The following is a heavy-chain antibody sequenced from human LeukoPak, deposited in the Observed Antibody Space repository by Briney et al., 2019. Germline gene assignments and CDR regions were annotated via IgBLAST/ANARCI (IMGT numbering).Heavy chain of an antibody. CDR1: RFTFSDYW. V-gene: IGHV3-7*03. CDR3: AKAQGNSGSASVDY. J-gene: IGHJ4*02. Sequence: GGSLRLSCAASRFTFSDYWMSWVRQAPGKGLEWLAYITRDGSDIYYADSVKGRFTISRDNSKNSLYLQMNSLRTEGTALYYCAKAQGNSGSASVDYWGQGTLVTVSS. CDR2: ITRDGSDI. D-gene: IGHD1-26*01.